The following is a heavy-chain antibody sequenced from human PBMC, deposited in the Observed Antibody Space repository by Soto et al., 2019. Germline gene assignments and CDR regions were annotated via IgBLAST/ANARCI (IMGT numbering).Heavy chain of an antibody. CDR3: ARKDYYGAAVYYFDL. Sequence: QVQLVPSGAEVKKPGASVKVSCKASGYTLTAYPIHWVRQAPGQRLEWMGWINVANGDTGYSQKFQGRVTVTRDTSASTVYMELSSLTSEDTAVYYCARKDYYGAAVYYFDLWGQGTLVTVSS. V-gene: IGHV1-3*01. CDR2: INVANGDT. J-gene: IGHJ4*02. D-gene: IGHD3-10*01. CDR1: GYTLTAYP.